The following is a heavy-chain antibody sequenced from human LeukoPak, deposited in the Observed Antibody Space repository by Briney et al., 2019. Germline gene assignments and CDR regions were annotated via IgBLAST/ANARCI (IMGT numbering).Heavy chain of an antibody. Sequence: ASVKVSCKASGYTFTGYYMHWVRQAPGQGLEWMGWINPNSGGTNYAQKFQGRVTMTRDTSISTAYMELSRLRSDDTAVYYCARVGRWYYYGSGSPYYYMDVWGKGTTVTVSS. CDR2: INPNSGGT. CDR3: ARVGRWYYYGSGSPYYYMDV. D-gene: IGHD3-10*01. J-gene: IGHJ6*03. V-gene: IGHV1-2*02. CDR1: GYTFTGYY.